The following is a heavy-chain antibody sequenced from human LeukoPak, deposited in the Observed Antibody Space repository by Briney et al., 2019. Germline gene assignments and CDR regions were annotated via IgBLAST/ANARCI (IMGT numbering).Heavy chain of an antibody. CDR2: IYSTGTT. V-gene: IGHV4-61*02. CDR1: GGSISSGSFY. Sequence: PSETLSLTCTVSGGSISSGSFYWTWIRQPVGKGLDWIGRIYSTGTTTYSPSLKSRVTISVDTSKTQFSLNLTSVTAADTAVYYCARATAHGLLTGVFDYWGPGTLVTVSS. J-gene: IGHJ4*02. D-gene: IGHD7-27*01. CDR3: ARATAHGLLTGVFDY.